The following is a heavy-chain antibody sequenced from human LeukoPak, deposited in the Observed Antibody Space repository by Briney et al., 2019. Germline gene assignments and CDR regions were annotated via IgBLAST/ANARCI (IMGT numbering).Heavy chain of an antibody. CDR1: GFSVSSNY. D-gene: IGHD3-22*01. CDR3: ARDLNYDSAS. Sequence: GGSLRLSCAASGFSVSSNYMSWVRQAPGKGLEWVSVIYSGGSTYYADSVKGRFTISRGNSKNTVYLQMNSLRAEDTAVYYCARDLNYDSASWGQGTLVTVSA. J-gene: IGHJ5*02. V-gene: IGHV3-53*01. CDR2: IYSGGST.